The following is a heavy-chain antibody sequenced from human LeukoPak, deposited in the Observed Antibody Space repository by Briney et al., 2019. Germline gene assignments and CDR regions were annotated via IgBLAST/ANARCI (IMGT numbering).Heavy chain of an antibody. V-gene: IGHV3-53*01. CDR3: ASGSGSYRTPYYYMDV. D-gene: IGHD3-10*01. CDR2: IYSGGST. CDR1: GFTVSSNY. J-gene: IGHJ6*03. Sequence: GGSLRLSCAASGFTVSSNYMSWVRQAPGKGLEWASVIYSGGSTYYADSVKGRFTISRDNSKNTLYLQMNSLRAEDTAVYYCASGSGSYRTPYYYMDVWGTGTTVTVSS.